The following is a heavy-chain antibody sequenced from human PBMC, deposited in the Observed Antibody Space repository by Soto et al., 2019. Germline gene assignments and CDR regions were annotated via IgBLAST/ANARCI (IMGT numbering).Heavy chain of an antibody. V-gene: IGHV1-3*01. J-gene: IGHJ4*02. CDR1: MYTFSISV. Sequence: VSVKISRSSFMYTFSISVVGFVFQAHGQRLEWMGWINAGNGNTKYSQKFQGRVTITRDTSASTAYMELSSLRSEDTAVYYCARFSGDGSGNNFDYWAQRVLVTVSS. CDR2: INAGNGNT. D-gene: IGHD3-10*01. CDR3: ARFSGDGSGNNFDY.